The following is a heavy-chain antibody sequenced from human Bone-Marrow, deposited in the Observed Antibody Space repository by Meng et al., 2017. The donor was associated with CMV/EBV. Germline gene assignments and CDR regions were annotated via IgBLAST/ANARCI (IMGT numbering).Heavy chain of an antibody. J-gene: IGHJ4*02. CDR2: IKQDGSVK. Sequence: GESLKISCAASGFTFDDYAMHWVRQAPGKGLEWVANIKQDGSVKHYVDSVKGRFTMSRDNAKNSVYLQMNGLRAEDTAVYYCVREYWGPEYWGQGTLVTVSS. CDR3: VREYWGPEY. D-gene: IGHD7-27*01. V-gene: IGHV3-7*01. CDR1: GFTFDDYA.